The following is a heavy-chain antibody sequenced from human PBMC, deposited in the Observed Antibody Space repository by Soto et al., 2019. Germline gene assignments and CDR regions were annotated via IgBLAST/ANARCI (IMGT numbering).Heavy chain of an antibody. V-gene: IGHV3-66*01. Sequence: PGGSLRLSCAASGFTVSSTHMSWVRQAPGNGLEWVSIIYSGGETYYADSVKGRFTLSRDTSKNTLYLQMDSLRAEDTALYYCARSGYSGYDDDYWGQGTLVTVSS. J-gene: IGHJ4*02. CDR3: ARSGYSGYDDDY. D-gene: IGHD5-12*01. CDR1: GFTVSSTH. CDR2: IYSGGET.